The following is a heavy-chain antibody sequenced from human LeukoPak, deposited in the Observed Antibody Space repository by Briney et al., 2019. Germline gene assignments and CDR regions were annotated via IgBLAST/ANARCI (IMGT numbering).Heavy chain of an antibody. D-gene: IGHD2-15*01. Sequence: ASVKVSCKASGCTFTGYYMHWVRQAPGHGLEWMGWINPNSGGTNYAQKFQGRVTMTRDTSISTAYMELSRLRSDDTAVYYCASDLCSGGSCYSFDYWGQGTLVTVSS. CDR2: INPNSGGT. CDR1: GCTFTGYY. V-gene: IGHV1-2*02. J-gene: IGHJ4*02. CDR3: ASDLCSGGSCYSFDY.